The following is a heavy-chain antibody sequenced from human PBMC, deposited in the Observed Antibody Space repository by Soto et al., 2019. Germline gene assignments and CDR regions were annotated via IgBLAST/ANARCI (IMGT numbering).Heavy chain of an antibody. V-gene: IGHV1-2*04. CDR1: GYTFTGYY. J-gene: IGHJ4*02. D-gene: IGHD5-12*01. CDR3: ARDPGEVATTHFDY. Sequence: GASVKVSCKASGYTFTGYYMHWVRQAPGQGLEWMGWINPNSGGTNYAQKFQGWVTMTRDTSISTAYMELSRLRSDDTAVYYCARDPGEVATTHFDYWGQGTLVTVSS. CDR2: INPNSGGT.